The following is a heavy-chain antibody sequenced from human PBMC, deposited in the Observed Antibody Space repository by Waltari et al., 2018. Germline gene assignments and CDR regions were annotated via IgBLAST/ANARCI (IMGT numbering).Heavy chain of an antibody. CDR1: GFSFSDYN. D-gene: IGHD3-10*01. Sequence: QLVESGGGLVKPGSSLRLSCAASGFSFSDYNMHWLRRAPGEELEWVSPISSKSTYIYDADAVRGRFSISRDNAENSLFLQMNNLRGEDTAVYYCARDTIFYGSGSYDPWGQGTRVTVSS. CDR3: ARDTIFYGSGSYDP. J-gene: IGHJ5*02. V-gene: IGHV3-21*01. CDR2: ISSKSTYI.